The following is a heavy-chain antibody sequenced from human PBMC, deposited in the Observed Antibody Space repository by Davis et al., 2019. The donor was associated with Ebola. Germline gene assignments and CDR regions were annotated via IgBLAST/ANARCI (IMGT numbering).Heavy chain of an antibody. Sequence: ASVKVSCKASGSTFSTYYMHWVRQAPGQGLEWMGGINPSGDSISYGQKFQDRVIMTRDTSTSTVYMEVRSLRSEDTAVYYCARDYDILTGYGGLDVRGQGTTVTVSS. V-gene: IGHV1-46*01. CDR2: INPSGDSI. CDR3: ARDYDILTGYGGLDV. J-gene: IGHJ6*02. D-gene: IGHD3-9*01. CDR1: GSTFSTYY.